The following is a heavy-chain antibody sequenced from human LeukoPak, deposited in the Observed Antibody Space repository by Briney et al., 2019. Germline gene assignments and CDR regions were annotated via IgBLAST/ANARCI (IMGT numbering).Heavy chain of an antibody. V-gene: IGHV3-53*01. CDR3: ARESGDLAYYYYGMDV. J-gene: IGHJ6*04. CDR2: IYSGGST. Sequence: GGSLRLSCAASGFTVSSNYMSWVRQAPGKGLEWVSVIYSGGSTYYADSVKGRFTIPRDNSKNTLYLQMNSLRAEDTAVYYCARESGDLAYYYYGMDVWGKGTTVTVSS. D-gene: IGHD7-27*01. CDR1: GFTVSSNY.